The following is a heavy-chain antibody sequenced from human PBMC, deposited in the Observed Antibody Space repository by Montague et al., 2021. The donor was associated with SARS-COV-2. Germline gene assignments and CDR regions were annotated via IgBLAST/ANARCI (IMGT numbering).Heavy chain of an antibody. CDR1: GGSISSFY. Sequence: SETLSLTCTVSGGSISSFYWSWIRQPAGKGLEWIGRIYTSGSTNYNPSLKSRVTMSVDTSKNQFSLKLSSVTAADTAVYYCARGLDYYDLWIVYYPAYWYFDLWGQGTLVTVSS. D-gene: IGHD3-3*01. CDR3: ARGLDYYDLWIVYYPAYWYFDL. J-gene: IGHJ2*01. V-gene: IGHV4-4*07. CDR2: IYTSGST.